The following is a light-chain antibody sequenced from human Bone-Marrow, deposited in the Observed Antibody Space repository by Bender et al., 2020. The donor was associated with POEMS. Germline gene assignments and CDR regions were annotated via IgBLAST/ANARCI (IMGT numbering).Light chain of an antibody. V-gene: IGLV1-40*01. CDR3: SSYATDNYYVI. CDR2: DST. J-gene: IGLJ2*01. CDR1: SSNIGAGYD. Sequence: QSVLTQPPSVSGAPGQRVTISCTGSSSNIGAGYDVHWYQQVPGTAPKVVIYDSTSRPSGVPDRFSGSKSGTSASLAITGLQPEDEADYYCSSYATDNYYVIFGGGTKLTVL.